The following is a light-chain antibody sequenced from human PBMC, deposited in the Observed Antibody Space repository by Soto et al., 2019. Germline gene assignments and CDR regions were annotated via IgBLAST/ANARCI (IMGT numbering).Light chain of an antibody. J-gene: IGKJ3*01. V-gene: IGKV3-11*01. CDR3: QRRSNWPPFT. Sequence: EIVLTQSPATLSLSPGERATLSCRASQSVSSYLAWYQQKPGQAPRLLIYDASNRATGIPARFSGSGSGTDFPLAHSSLEPEDFAVYYCQRRSNWPPFTFGPGTKVDIK. CDR2: DAS. CDR1: QSVSSY.